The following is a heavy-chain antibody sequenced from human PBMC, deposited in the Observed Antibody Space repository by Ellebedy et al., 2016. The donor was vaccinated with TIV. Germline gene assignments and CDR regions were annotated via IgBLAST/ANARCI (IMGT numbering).Heavy chain of an antibody. CDR1: GDSISGSSYY. Sequence: MPGGSLRLSCTVSGDSISGSSYYWAWIRQPPGKGREWIGGIRDGGKTFYNPSLKSRVTISVDTSKNQFSLNLRSVTAADTALYYGSGDVPQSTQDYWGQGTLVTVSS. V-gene: IGHV4-39*07. CDR2: IRDGGKT. J-gene: IGHJ4*02. CDR3: SGDVPQSTQDY.